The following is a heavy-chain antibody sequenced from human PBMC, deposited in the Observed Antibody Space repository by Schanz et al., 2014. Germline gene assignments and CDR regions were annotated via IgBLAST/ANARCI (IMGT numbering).Heavy chain of an antibody. CDR3: TKWANEGGGGYCHFDL. J-gene: IGHJ4*02. Sequence: VQLLESGGGLVQPGGSLRLSCAASGFTFSNYGIHWVRQAPGKGLEWVAVIYYDGGLRFFADSVRGRVTISRDNSNNMVYLQMNSLRAEDTAIYYCTKWANEGGGGYCHFDLWGQGTLVTVSS. V-gene: IGHV3-33*06. CDR2: IYYDGGLR. CDR1: GFTFSNYG. D-gene: IGHD2-21*01.